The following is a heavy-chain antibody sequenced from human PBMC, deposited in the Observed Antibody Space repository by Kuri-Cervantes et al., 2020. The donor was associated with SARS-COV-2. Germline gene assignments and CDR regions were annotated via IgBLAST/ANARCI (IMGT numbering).Heavy chain of an antibody. Sequence: ASVKVSCKASGYTFTSYYMHWVRQAPGQGLEWMGIINPSGGSTSYAQKFQGRVTMTRDTSTSTVYMELSSLRSEDTAVYYCAREDIVQWLVSGFDYWGQGTLVTVSS. D-gene: IGHD6-19*01. CDR2: INPSGGST. CDR3: AREDIVQWLVSGFDY. V-gene: IGHV1-46*01. CDR1: GYTFTSYY. J-gene: IGHJ4*02.